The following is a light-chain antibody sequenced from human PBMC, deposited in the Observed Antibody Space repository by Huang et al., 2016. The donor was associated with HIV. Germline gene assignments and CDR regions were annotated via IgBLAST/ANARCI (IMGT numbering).Light chain of an antibody. CDR2: AAS. CDR1: QAINKY. V-gene: IGKV1-9*01. J-gene: IGKJ4*01. CDR3: QQVNAYPLT. Sequence: IQMTQFPSSLSASVGDSVTITCRASQAINKYVAWYQQRPGKVPKLLIYAASTLQSGVPSRFSGSGSGTDFALSISSLQPEDSANYYCQQVNAYPLTFGGGTKVEI.